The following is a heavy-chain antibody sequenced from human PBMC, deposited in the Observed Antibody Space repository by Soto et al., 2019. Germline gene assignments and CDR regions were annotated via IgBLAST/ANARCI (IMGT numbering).Heavy chain of an antibody. J-gene: IGHJ6*02. Sequence: QVQLQESGPGLVKPSQTLSLTCTVSGGSISSGDYYWSWIRQPPGKGLEWIGYIYYSGSTYYNPSHKSRVTISVDTSKIQFSLKLSYVTAADTAVYYGARDDRGVSNYGMDVWGRGTTVTVSS. D-gene: IGHD3-10*01. CDR3: ARDDRGVSNYGMDV. V-gene: IGHV4-30-4*01. CDR1: GGSISSGDYY. CDR2: IYYSGST.